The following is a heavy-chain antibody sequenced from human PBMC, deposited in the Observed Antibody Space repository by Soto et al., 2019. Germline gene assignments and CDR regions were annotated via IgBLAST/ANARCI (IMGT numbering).Heavy chain of an antibody. CDR3: AKGEGRTVAPTSRGSFY. D-gene: IGHD1-1*01. CDR1: GGTFSSYA. CDR2: IIPILGTA. V-gene: IGHV1-69*10. Sequence: ASVKVSCKASGGTFSSYAISWVRQAPGQGLEWMGGIIPILGTANYAQKFQGRVTITADKSTSTAYMELNSLRAEDTAVYYCAKGEGRTVAPTSRGSFYWGQGTLVTVS. J-gene: IGHJ4*02.